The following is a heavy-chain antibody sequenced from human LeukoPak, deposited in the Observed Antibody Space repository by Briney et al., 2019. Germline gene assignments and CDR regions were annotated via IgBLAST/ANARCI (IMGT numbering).Heavy chain of an antibody. J-gene: IGHJ6*02. CDR1: GYTFTGYY. Sequence: ASVKVSCKAPGYTFTGYYIHWVRQAPGQGLEWMGWINPNSGGTNYAQKFQGRVTMTRDTSITTAYMELSRLRSDDTAVYYCARVTDYDWAYGMDVWGQGTTVTVSS. V-gene: IGHV1-2*02. CDR2: INPNSGGT. D-gene: IGHD3-16*01. CDR3: ARVTDYDWAYGMDV.